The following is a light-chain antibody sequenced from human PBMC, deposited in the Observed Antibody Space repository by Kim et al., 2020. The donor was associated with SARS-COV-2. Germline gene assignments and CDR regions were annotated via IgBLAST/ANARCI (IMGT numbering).Light chain of an antibody. J-gene: IGKJ2*02. V-gene: IGKV3-20*01. CDR1: QSVSSNY. CDR2: DAS. Sequence: EIVLTQSPGTLSLSPGERATLSCWASQSVSSNYLAWYQQKPGQAPRLLIYDASSRATGIPDRFGGGGSGTDFTLTISRLEPEDFAVYYCQQYGSSPCTFGQGTKLEI. CDR3: QQYGSSPCT.